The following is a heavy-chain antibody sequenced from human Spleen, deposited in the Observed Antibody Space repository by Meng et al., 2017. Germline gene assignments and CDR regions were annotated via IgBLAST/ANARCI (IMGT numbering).Heavy chain of an antibody. CDR1: GYTFPDYW. CDR3: GWFGEPEQDY. Sequence: SVKVSCKASGYTFPDYWLHWVRRAPRQGLEWMGGIIPIFGTANYAQKFQGRVTITTDESTSTAYMELSSLRSEDTAVYYCGWFGEPEQDYWGQGTLVTVSS. J-gene: IGHJ4*02. V-gene: IGHV1-69*05. CDR2: IIPIFGTA. D-gene: IGHD3-10*01.